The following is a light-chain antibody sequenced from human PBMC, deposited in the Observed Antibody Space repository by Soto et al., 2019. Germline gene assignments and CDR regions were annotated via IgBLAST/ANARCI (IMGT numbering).Light chain of an antibody. CDR3: SSYAASNNLGV. CDR1: SSDVGGYNY. V-gene: IGLV2-8*01. Sequence: QSVLTQPPSASGSPGQSVTISCIGTSSDVGGYNYVSWYQQHPGKAPKLMIYEVSKRPSGVPDRFSGSKSGNTASLTVSGPQAEDGADYYCSSYAASNNLGVFGGGTKVTVL. J-gene: IGLJ2*01. CDR2: EVS.